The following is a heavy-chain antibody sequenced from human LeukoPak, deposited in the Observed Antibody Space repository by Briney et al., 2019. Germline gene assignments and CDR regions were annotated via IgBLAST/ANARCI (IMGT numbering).Heavy chain of an antibody. D-gene: IGHD3-22*01. CDR2: IYYSGST. J-gene: IGHJ1*01. CDR3: ARHTNYYDSSGFYAEYFHH. CDR1: GVSISSYY. V-gene: IGHV4-59*08. Sequence: SETLSLTCTVSGVSISSYYWSWIRQPPGKGLEWTGYIYYSGSTNYNPSLKSRVTISVDTSKNQFSLKLSSVTAADTAVYYCARHTNYYDSSGFYAEYFHHWGQGTLVTVSS.